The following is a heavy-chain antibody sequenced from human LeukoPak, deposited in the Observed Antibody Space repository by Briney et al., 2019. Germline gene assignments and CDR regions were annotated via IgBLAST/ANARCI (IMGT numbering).Heavy chain of an antibody. CDR2: MSGSGGPT. CDR3: AKLQAGYFDSSGYHFDY. V-gene: IGHV3-23*01. J-gene: IGHJ4*02. Sequence: GGSLRLSCAASGFTFSSYAMSWVRQAPGKGLEWVSVMSGSGGPTYYADSVKGRFTVSRDNSKNTVYLEMNSLRVDDTAVYYCAKLQAGYFDSSGYHFDYWGQGTLVTVSS. D-gene: IGHD3-22*01. CDR1: GFTFSSYA.